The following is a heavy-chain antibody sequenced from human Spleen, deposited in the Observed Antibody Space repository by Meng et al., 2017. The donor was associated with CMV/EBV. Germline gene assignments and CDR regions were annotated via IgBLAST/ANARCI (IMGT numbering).Heavy chain of an antibody. Sequence: QGQLQQGGGGLLEPSETLFLPCTVSGGSISSSSYYWGWIRQPPGKGLEWIGSIYYSGSTYYNPSLKSRVTISVDTSKNQFSLKLSSVTAADTAVYYCARGGYDYVWGSYRYTQYYFDYWGQGTLVTSPQ. CDR3: ARGGYDYVWGSYRYTQYYFDY. D-gene: IGHD3-16*02. V-gene: IGHV4-39*07. CDR2: IYYSGST. CDR1: GGSISSSSYY. J-gene: IGHJ4*02.